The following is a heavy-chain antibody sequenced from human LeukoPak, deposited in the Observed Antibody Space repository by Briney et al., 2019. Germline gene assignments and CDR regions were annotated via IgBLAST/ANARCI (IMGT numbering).Heavy chain of an antibody. Sequence: PSETLSLTCAVSGYSISSGHYWVWIRQPPGRGLEYIGNIYHSGSSHYNPSLKSRVTISVDTSNNQLSLKLSSVTAADTAVYYCARAKNPYYYYYYMDFWGRGTTVTVSS. J-gene: IGHJ6*03. CDR3: ARAKNPYYYYYYMDF. CDR2: IYHSGSS. V-gene: IGHV4-38-2*01. CDR1: GYSISSGHY.